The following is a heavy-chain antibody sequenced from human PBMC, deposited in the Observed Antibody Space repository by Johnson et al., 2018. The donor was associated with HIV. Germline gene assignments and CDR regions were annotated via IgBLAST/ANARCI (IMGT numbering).Heavy chain of an antibody. CDR3: ATSHGSHGAFDI. CDR2: IWYDGSNK. V-gene: IGHV3-33*01. D-gene: IGHD1-26*01. CDR1: GFTLSKHA. Sequence: VQLVESGGRVVQPGRSLRLSCAASGFTLSKHAMHWVRQAPGKGLEWVTVIWYDGSNKHYADSVKGRFTISRDNSKHTLYLQMNSLRAEDTAVYYCATSHGSHGAFDIWGQGTMVTVSS. J-gene: IGHJ3*02.